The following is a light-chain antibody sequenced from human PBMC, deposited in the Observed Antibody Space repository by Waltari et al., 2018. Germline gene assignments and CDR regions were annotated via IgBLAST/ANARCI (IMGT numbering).Light chain of an antibody. V-gene: IGKV2-28*01. Sequence: DIVMTQSPLSLPVTPGEPASISCRSSQSLLPSDGYYYLDWYLQKPGQSPQLLIYLGSNRASGVPDRFTGSGSGTTFTLKISRVEAEDVGVYYCMQSLQTPLTFGGGTKVEIK. CDR2: LGS. CDR1: QSLLPSDGYYY. CDR3: MQSLQTPLT. J-gene: IGKJ4*01.